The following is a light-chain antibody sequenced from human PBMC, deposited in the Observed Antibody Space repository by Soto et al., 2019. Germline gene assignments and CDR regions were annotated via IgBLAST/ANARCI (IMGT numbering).Light chain of an antibody. CDR3: QQYISYSPWT. J-gene: IGKJ1*01. CDR2: DAS. CDR1: QSISRS. Sequence: DIQMTQSPSTLSASVGDRVTITCRASQSISRSLAWYQHQPGKAPKLLIYDASSLESGVPSRFSGSGSGTEFTLIISSLQPDDFATYYCQQYISYSPWTFGQGTKVDIK. V-gene: IGKV1-5*01.